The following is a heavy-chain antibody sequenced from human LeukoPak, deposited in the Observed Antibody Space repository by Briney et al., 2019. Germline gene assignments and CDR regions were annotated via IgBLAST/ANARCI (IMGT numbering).Heavy chain of an antibody. Sequence: TLSLTCPVSGGSISSGGYYWSWIRQHPGKGLEWIGYIYYSGSTYYNPSLKSRVTISVDTSKNQFSLKLSSVTAADTAVYYCARYSSSRNWFDPWGQGTLVTVSS. CDR1: GGSISSGGYY. V-gene: IGHV4-31*03. CDR3: ARYSSSRNWFDP. CDR2: IYYSGST. J-gene: IGHJ5*02. D-gene: IGHD6-13*01.